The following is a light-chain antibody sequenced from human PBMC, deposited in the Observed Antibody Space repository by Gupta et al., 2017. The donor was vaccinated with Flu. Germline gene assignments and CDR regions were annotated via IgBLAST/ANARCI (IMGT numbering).Light chain of an antibody. CDR2: QAS. CDR3: HQYKMDPWT. V-gene: IGKV1-5*03. Sequence: DIQMTQSHSTLSAYVGDRVAVTCRASQSVRNWLAWYQQKPGKAPKLLIYQASSLDSGVPSRFSGSGSGTEFTLTISSLQPDDSAIYWFHQYKMDPWTFGQGTKVEIK. J-gene: IGKJ1*01. CDR1: QSVRNW.